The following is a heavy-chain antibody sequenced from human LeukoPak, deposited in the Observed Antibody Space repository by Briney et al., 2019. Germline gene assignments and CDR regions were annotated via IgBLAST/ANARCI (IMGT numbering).Heavy chain of an antibody. CDR3: ARDGLGIAVAGKSNWFDP. J-gene: IGHJ5*02. CDR2: IYSGGST. V-gene: IGHV3-66*02. CDR1: GFTVSSNY. D-gene: IGHD6-19*01. Sequence: GGSLRLSCAASGFTVSSNYMSWVRQAPGKGLEWVSVIYSGGSTYYADSVKGRFTISRDNSKNTLYLQMNSLRAEDTAVYYCARDGLGIAVAGKSNWFDPWGQGTLVTVSS.